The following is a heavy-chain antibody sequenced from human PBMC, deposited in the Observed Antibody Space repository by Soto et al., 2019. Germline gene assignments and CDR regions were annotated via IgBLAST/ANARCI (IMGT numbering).Heavy chain of an antibody. CDR2: INPFDGSR. D-gene: IGHD3-10*01. CDR1: GYIFTSYY. Sequence: ASVKVSCKASGYIFTSYYIHWVRQAPGQGLEWMGWINPFDGSRMFAQSFQGRVTMTRDTSTSTVYMEVTAADTAVYYCAREPWFVDWGQGTLVTVSS. J-gene: IGHJ4*02. V-gene: IGHV1-46*01. CDR3: AREPWFVD.